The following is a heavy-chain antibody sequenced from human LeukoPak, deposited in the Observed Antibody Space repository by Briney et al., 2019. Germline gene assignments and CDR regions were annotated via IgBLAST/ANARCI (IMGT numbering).Heavy chain of an antibody. D-gene: IGHD3-9*01. V-gene: IGHV4-34*01. CDR2: INHSGST. CDR3: ARGLRIRYFDWSLRGEVDYFDY. J-gene: IGHJ4*02. CDR1: GGSFSGYY. Sequence: PSETLSLTCAVYGGSFSGYYWSWIRQPPGKGLEWIGEINHSGSTNYNPSLKSRVTISVDTSKNQFSLKLSSVTAADTAVYYCARGLRIRYFDWSLRGEVDYFDYWGQGTLVTVSS.